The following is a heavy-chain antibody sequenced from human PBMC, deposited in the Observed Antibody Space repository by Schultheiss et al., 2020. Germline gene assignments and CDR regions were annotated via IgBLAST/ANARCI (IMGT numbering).Heavy chain of an antibody. V-gene: IGHV3-9*01. CDR3: ARAPMAGNTYGWYGMDV. Sequence: GGSLRLSCTASGLTFADYAMHWVRQAPGKGLEWVSGISWNSGSIGYADSVKGRFTISRDNAKNSLYLQMDSLTTEDTALYYCARAPMAGNTYGWYGMDVWGQGTTVTVSS. CDR2: ISWNSGSI. CDR1: GLTFADYA. J-gene: IGHJ6*02. D-gene: IGHD3-10*01.